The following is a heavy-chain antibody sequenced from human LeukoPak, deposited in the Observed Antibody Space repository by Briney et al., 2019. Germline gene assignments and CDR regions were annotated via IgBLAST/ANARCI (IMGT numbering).Heavy chain of an antibody. D-gene: IGHD3-3*01. CDR3: ARNGGFRFLFILYYFDY. CDR1: GFTLRSLS. CDR2: LSSSSGYI. V-gene: IGHV3-21*01. J-gene: IGHJ4*02. Sequence: PGGSLRLSRASSGFTLRSLSTNCVPHAPGGGLECGSSLSSSSGYIYYTEAVGGRFTISRDNAQNTLYVQKNRVRAEDTDVYYCARNGGFRFLFILYYFDYWGQGTLVTVSS.